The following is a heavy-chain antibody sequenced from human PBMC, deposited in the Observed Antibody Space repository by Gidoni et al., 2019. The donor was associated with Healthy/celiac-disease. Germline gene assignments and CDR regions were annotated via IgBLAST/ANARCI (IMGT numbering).Heavy chain of an antibody. J-gene: IGHJ6*03. V-gene: IGHV3-21*01. CDR1: GFTFGDYS. CDR2: ISSSSSYI. CDR3: AREYSSSSQSYYYYMDV. D-gene: IGHD6-6*01. Sequence: EVHLVESGGGLAKPGGSVKPPVAASGFTFGDYSTNWVRQAPGKGREWVSSISSSSSYIYYADSVKGRFTISRDNAKNSLYLQMNSLRAEDTAVYYCAREYSSSSQSYYYYMDVWGKGTTVTVSS.